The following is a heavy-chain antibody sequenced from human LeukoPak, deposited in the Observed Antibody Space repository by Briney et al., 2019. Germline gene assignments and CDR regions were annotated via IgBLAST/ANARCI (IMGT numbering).Heavy chain of an antibody. J-gene: IGHJ3*02. D-gene: IGHD4-17*01. Sequence: SETLSLTCTVSGVSISSYYWSWIRQPPGKGLEWIGYIYYSGSTNYNPSLKSRVTISVDTSKNQFSLKLSSVTAADTAVYYCARVRDDYGDYGAFDIWGQGTMVTVSS. CDR3: ARVRDDYGDYGAFDI. CDR2: IYYSGST. CDR1: GVSISSYY. V-gene: IGHV4-59*01.